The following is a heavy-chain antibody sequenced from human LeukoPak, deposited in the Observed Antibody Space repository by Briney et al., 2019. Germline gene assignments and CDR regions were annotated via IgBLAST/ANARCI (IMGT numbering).Heavy chain of an antibody. Sequence: PSETLSLTCSVSGGSISSSNYYWSWIRQPPGKGLEWIGYIYTSGSTNYNPSLKSRVTISVDTSKNQFSLKLSSVTAADTAVYYCARLSCSSTSCYTPTTNWFDPWGQGTLVTVSS. CDR3: ARLSCSSTSCYTPTTNWFDP. CDR2: IYTSGST. D-gene: IGHD2-2*02. V-gene: IGHV4-61*05. J-gene: IGHJ5*02. CDR1: GGSISSSNYY.